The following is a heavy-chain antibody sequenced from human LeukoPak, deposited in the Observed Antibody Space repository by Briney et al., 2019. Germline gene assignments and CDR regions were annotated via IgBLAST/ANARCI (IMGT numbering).Heavy chain of an antibody. J-gene: IGHJ4*02. D-gene: IGHD6-19*01. CDR3: ARAPYTSGWYRGDNDY. V-gene: IGHV4-59*01. CDR1: GGSLSSYY. CDR2: IYYSGST. Sequence: SETLSLTCSVSGGSLSSYYWSWIRQPPGKGLEWIGFIYYSGSTSYNPSLKSRVTISVDTSKNQFSLSLTSVTAADTALYYCARAPYTSGWYRGDNDYWGQGTLVTVSS.